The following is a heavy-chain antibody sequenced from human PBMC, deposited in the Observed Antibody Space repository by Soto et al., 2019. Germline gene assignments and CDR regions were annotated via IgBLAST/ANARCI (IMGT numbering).Heavy chain of an antibody. CDR3: ARSIVVVTALDY. CDR1: GYSFTSYA. V-gene: IGHV1-3*01. Sequence: ASVKVSFKASGYSFTSYAMHWVRQAPGQRLEWMGWINAGNGNRKYSQKFQGRVTITRDTSASTAYMELSSLRSEDTAVYYCARSIVVVTALDYWGQGTLVTVSS. CDR2: INAGNGNR. J-gene: IGHJ4*02. D-gene: IGHD2-21*02.